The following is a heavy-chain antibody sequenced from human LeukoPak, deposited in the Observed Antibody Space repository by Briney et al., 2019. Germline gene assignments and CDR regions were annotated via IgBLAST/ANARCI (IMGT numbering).Heavy chain of an antibody. CDR3: AREGLDRGTQDY. CDR1: GGSFSGYY. D-gene: IGHD3/OR15-3a*01. V-gene: IGHV4-34*09. J-gene: IGHJ4*02. Sequence: SETLSLTCAVYGGSFSGYYWSWIRQPPGKGLEWIGYIYYSGSTYYNPSLKSRVTISVDTSKNQFSLKLSSVTAADTAVYYCAREGLDRGTQDYWGQGTLVTVSS. CDR2: IYYSGST.